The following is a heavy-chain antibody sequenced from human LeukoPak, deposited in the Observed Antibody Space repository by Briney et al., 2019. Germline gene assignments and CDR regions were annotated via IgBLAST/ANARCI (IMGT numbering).Heavy chain of an antibody. V-gene: IGHV4-4*09. CDR2: IYTSGST. Sequence: SETLSLTCTVSGGSISSYYWSWIRQPPGKGLEWIGYIYTSGSTNYNPSLKSRVTISVDTSKNQFSLKLSSVTAADTAVYYCARHLWFGAEVDYYYYMDVWGKGTTVTVSS. D-gene: IGHD3-10*01. J-gene: IGHJ6*03. CDR3: ARHLWFGAEVDYYYYMDV. CDR1: GGSISSYY.